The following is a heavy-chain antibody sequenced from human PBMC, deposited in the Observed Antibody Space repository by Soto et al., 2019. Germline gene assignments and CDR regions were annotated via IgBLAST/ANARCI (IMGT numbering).Heavy chain of an antibody. V-gene: IGHV3-30*18. J-gene: IGHJ6*02. CDR1: GFTFSSYG. D-gene: IGHD2-15*01. CDR2: ISYDGSNK. Sequence: QVQLVESGGGVVQPGRSLRLSCAASGFTFSSYGMHWVRQAPGKGLEWVAVISYDGSNKYYADSVKGRFTISRDNSKNTLYLQMNSLSAEDTAVYYCAKDKSPPRCSGGSCYWELIYYYYGMYVRGQGTTVTVSS. CDR3: AKDKSPPRCSGGSCYWELIYYYYGMYV.